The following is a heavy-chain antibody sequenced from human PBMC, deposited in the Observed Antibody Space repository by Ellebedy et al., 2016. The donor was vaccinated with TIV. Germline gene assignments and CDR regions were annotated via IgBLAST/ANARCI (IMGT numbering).Heavy chain of an antibody. CDR2: INPSGGST. J-gene: IGHJ6*02. D-gene: IGHD2-8*01. V-gene: IGHV1-46*01. CDR1: GYTFTSYY. Sequence: ASVKASCXASGYTFTSYYMHWVRQAPGQGLEWMGIINPSGGSTSYAQKFQGRVTMTRDTSTSTVYMELSSLRSEDTAVYYCARGGCTNGVCYRPYYYYYYGMDVWGQGTTVTVSS. CDR3: ARGGCTNGVCYRPYYYYYYGMDV.